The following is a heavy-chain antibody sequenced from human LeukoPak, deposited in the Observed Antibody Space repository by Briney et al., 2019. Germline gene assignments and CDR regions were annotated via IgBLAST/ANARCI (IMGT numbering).Heavy chain of an antibody. CDR2: ISGSGGST. CDR3: AKDKGSSETPAAGD. V-gene: IGHV3-23*01. J-gene: IGHJ4*02. Sequence: GGSLRLSCAASGFTVSSNYMSWVRQAPGKGLEWVSAISGSGGSTYYADSVKGRFTISRDNSKNTLYLQMNSLRAEDTAVYYCAKDKGSSETPAAGDWGQGTLVTVSS. D-gene: IGHD2-2*01. CDR1: GFTVSSNY.